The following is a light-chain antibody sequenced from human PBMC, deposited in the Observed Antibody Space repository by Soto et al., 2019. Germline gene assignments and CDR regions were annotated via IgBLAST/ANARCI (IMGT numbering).Light chain of an antibody. J-gene: IGKJ1*01. CDR3: QQYDTYWA. CDR2: SAA. Sequence: DIQMTQSPSSLSASVGDRVTITCRASQGIRNDLGWYQQKPGEAPKRLIYSAATLESGVPSRFSGSGSGTEFTLTISSLQPEDFATYYCQQYDTYWAFGQGTKVDIK. CDR1: QGIRND. V-gene: IGKV1-17*01.